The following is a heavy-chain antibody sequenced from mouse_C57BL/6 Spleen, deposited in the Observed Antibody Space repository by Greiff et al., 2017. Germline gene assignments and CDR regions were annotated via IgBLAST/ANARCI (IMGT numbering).Heavy chain of an antibody. J-gene: IGHJ3*01. V-gene: IGHV1-61*01. D-gene: IGHD1-1*01. CDR1: GYTFTSYW. CDR3: ARLLRGAY. Sequence: QVQLQQPGAELVRPGSSVKLSCKASGYTFTSYWMDWVKQRPGQGLEWIGNIYPSDSETHYNQKFKDKATLNVDKSSRTTYMQLSSLSSDDSAVYYYARLLRGAYWGQGTLVTVSA. CDR2: IYPSDSET.